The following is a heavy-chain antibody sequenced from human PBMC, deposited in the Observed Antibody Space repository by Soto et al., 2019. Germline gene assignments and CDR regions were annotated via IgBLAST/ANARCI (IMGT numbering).Heavy chain of an antibody. Sequence: PGESLKISCKGSGYSFTSYWISWVRQMPGKGLEWMGRIDPSDSYTNYSPSFQGHVTISADKSISTAYLQWSSLKASDTALFYCARHEEWEPNPCGMDVWGQGTTVTVSS. V-gene: IGHV5-10-1*01. J-gene: IGHJ6*02. CDR1: GYSFTSYW. D-gene: IGHD1-26*01. CDR2: IDPSDSYT. CDR3: ARHEEWEPNPCGMDV.